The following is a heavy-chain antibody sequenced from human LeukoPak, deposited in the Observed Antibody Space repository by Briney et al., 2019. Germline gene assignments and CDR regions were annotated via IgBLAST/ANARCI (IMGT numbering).Heavy chain of an antibody. V-gene: IGHV4-59*01. CDR3: ARTAVGGTVTG. Sequence: SETLSLTCIVSGGSMFGYYWSWIRQPPGKGLEWIGYIYSSGSTNYNPSLKSRVTISIDTSKNQFSLKLSSVTAADTAMYYCARTAVGGTVTGWGQGTLVTVSS. CDR2: IYSSGST. J-gene: IGHJ4*02. D-gene: IGHD4-17*01. CDR1: GGSMFGYY.